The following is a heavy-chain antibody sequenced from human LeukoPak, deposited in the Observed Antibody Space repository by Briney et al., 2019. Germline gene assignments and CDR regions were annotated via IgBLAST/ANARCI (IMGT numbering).Heavy chain of an antibody. J-gene: IGHJ4*02. CDR1: GFTFSSYA. D-gene: IGHD1-26*01. Sequence: GGSLRLSCAASGFTFSSYAMHWVRQAPGKGLEWVAVISYDGSNKYYADSVKGRFTISRDNSKNTPYLQMNSLRAEDTAVYYCARVFGSSTAFDYWGQGTLVTVSS. V-gene: IGHV3-30-3*01. CDR3: ARVFGSSTAFDY. CDR2: ISYDGSNK.